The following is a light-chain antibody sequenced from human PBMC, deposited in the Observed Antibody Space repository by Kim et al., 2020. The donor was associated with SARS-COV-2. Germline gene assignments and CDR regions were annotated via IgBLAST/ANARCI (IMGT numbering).Light chain of an antibody. V-gene: IGKV3-20*01. CDR1: QSVSSSY. CDR3: QQYGTSPLT. J-gene: IGKJ4*02. CDR2: GAS. Sequence: EIVLTQSPATLSLSPGERAALSCRASQSVSSSYLAWYQQKPGQAPRLLIYGASSRATGIPDRFSGSGSGTDFTLTITSLEPDDFAVYYCQQYGTSPLTFGGGTKVDIK.